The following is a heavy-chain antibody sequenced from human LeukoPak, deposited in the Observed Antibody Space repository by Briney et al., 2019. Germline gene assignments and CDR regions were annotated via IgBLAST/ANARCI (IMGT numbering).Heavy chain of an antibody. J-gene: IGHJ4*02. CDR3: ASGGNIVVVPAAIKDKYYFDY. CDR1: GGSISSYY. Sequence: PSETLSLTCTVSGGSISSYYWSWIRQPPGKGLEWIGEINHSGSTNYNPSLKSRVTISVDTSKNQFSLKLSSVTAADTAVYYCASGGNIVVVPAAIKDKYYFDYWGQGTLVTVSS. CDR2: INHSGST. D-gene: IGHD2-2*02. V-gene: IGHV4-34*01.